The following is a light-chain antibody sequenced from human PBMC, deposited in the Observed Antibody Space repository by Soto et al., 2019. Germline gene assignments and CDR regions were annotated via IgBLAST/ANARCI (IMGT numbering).Light chain of an antibody. Sequence: QSVLSQPPSASGTPGQRVTISCSGSSSNIGRNVVYWYQQFPGTAPKLLIHNDNRRPSGVPDRVSGSKSGTSASLAISGLQSEDEANYYCDAWDNSLKGWVFRGGTKGTVL. CDR3: DAWDNSLKGWV. V-gene: IGLV1-44*01. CDR2: NDN. J-gene: IGLJ3*02. CDR1: SSNIGRNV.